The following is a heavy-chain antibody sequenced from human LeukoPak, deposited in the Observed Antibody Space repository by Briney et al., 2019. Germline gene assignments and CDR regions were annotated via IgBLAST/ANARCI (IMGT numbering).Heavy chain of an antibody. CDR3: ARPYDRSGYDAFDI. V-gene: IGHV1-46*01. J-gene: IGHJ3*02. CDR1: GYIFTTYN. D-gene: IGHD3-22*01. Sequence: ASVKVSCKASGYIFTTYNIHWVRQAPGQGLHWMGLVNPSTGGTTYAQKFQGRVSMTRDTSTSTLYMGLSSLRFEDTAVYYCARPYDRSGYDAFDIWGQGTMVTVSS. CDR2: VNPSTGGT.